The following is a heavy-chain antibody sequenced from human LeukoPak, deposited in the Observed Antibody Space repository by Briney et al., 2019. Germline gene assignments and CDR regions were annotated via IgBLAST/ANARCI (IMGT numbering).Heavy chain of an antibody. Sequence: TSQTLSLTSTVSGGSISSGGYYWSWIRQHPGKGLEWIGYIYYSGSTYYNPSLKSRVTISVDTSKNQFSLKLSSVTAADTAVYYCAREKSYYYGSGTTGVDYWGQGTLVTVSS. CDR2: IYYSGST. CDR3: AREKSYYYGSGTTGVDY. D-gene: IGHD3-10*01. CDR1: GGSISSGGYY. J-gene: IGHJ4*02. V-gene: IGHV4-31*03.